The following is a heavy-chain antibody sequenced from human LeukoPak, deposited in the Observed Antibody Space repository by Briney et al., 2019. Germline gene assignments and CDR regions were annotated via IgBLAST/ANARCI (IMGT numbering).Heavy chain of an antibody. CDR1: GGSISSYY. J-gene: IGHJ6*02. V-gene: IGHV4-59*01. CDR3: ARVTGYSSGWYADYYYGMDV. Sequence: PSETLSLTCTVSGGSISSYYWSWIRQPPGKGLEWIGYIYYSGSTNYNPSLKSRVTISVDTSKNQFSLKLGSVTAADTAVYYCARVTGYSSGWYADYYYGMDVWGQGTTVTVSS. D-gene: IGHD6-19*01. CDR2: IYYSGST.